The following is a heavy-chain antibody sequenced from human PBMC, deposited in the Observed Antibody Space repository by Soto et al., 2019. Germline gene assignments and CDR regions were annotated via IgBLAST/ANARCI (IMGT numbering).Heavy chain of an antibody. D-gene: IGHD2-15*01. CDR3: ARGSVVDARLYYYYGMDV. CDR1: GYTFTSYG. CDR2: ISAYNGNT. Sequence: ASVKVSCKASGYTFTSYGISWVRQAPGQGLEWMGWISAYNGNTNYAQKLQGRVTMTTDTSTSTAYMELRSLRSDDTAVYYCARGSVVDARLYYYYGMDVWGQGTTVTVSS. V-gene: IGHV1-18*01. J-gene: IGHJ6*02.